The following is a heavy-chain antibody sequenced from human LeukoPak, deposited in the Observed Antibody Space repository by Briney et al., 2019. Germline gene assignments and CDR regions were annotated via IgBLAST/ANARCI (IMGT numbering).Heavy chain of an antibody. CDR2: MKYDGSEN. CDR3: ARDIEAAGLFLDY. J-gene: IGHJ4*02. CDR1: GFTFSSYW. Sequence: GGSLRLSCAASGFTFSSYWTSWVRQAPGKGLEWVANMKYDGSENYYVDSVKVLFTISRDNAKNSLYLQMNSLRAEDTAVYYCARDIEAAGLFLDYWGQGTLVTVSS. D-gene: IGHD6-13*01. V-gene: IGHV3-7*01.